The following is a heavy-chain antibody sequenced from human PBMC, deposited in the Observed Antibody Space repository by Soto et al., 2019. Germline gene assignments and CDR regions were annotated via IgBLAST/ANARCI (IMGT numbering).Heavy chain of an antibody. CDR1: GFTFSSYN. CDR2: ISTWSSYS. J-gene: IGHJ4*02. CDR3: ARASHAYGALDY. Sequence: VQLVESGGGLVKPGGSLRLSCTASGFTFSSYNMNWVRQAPGKGLEWVSYISTWSSYSFYADSVKGRFTISRDNSENSLYLQLDSLRDEDTAVYYCARASHAYGALDYWGQGALVTVSS. V-gene: IGHV3-21*02. D-gene: IGHD4-17*01.